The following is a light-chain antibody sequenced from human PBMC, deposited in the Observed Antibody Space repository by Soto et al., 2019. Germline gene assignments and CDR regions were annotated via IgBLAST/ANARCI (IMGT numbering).Light chain of an antibody. CDR2: GAS. Sequence: EIVMTPSPATLSVSPGERATLSCRASQSVSSNLAWYQQKPGQAPRLLIYGASTRATGIPARFSGSGSGTEFTLTISSLQSEDFAVYYCQQRSNWRPTTFGQGTRLEI. CDR3: QQRSNWRPTT. V-gene: IGKV3-15*01. CDR1: QSVSSN. J-gene: IGKJ5*01.